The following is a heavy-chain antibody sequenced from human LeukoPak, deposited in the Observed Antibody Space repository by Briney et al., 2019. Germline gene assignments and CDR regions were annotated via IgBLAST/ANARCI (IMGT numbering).Heavy chain of an antibody. CDR1: GGSVRSDMSH. D-gene: IGHD6-19*01. Sequence: SETLSRTCSLSGGSVRSDMSHWSWIRQPPGKGREWIGYVHYSGSANYNPSLESRVTMSLDNSKNQFSLDLTSVTAADTAVYYCARNRGWYATDVWGQGAAVTVSS. CDR2: VHYSGSA. J-gene: IGHJ6*02. V-gene: IGHV4-61*01. CDR3: ARNRGWYATDV.